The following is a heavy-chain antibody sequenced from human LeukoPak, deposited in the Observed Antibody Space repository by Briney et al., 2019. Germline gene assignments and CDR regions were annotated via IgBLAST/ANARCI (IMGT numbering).Heavy chain of an antibody. V-gene: IGHV4/OR15-8*02. D-gene: IGHD2/OR15-2a*01. CDR1: GDSVINGDW. J-gene: IGHJ3*02. Sequence: SETLSLPRDVPGDSVINGDWWTWVRQPPGKGLEWNGEVSHSGYTNYNPSLESRVAISIEKSNNHFSLTLRSVSAADTAVYYCARKNDFEIWGQGTLVTVSS. CDR2: VSHSGYT. CDR3: ARKNDFEI.